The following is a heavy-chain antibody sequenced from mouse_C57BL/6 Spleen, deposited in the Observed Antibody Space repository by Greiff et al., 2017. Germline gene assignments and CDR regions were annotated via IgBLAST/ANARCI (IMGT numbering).Heavy chain of an antibody. CDR3: ASSGHAMDD. J-gene: IGHJ4*01. D-gene: IGHD3-1*01. CDR1: GYTFTSYW. Sequence: QVQLQQPGAELVMPGASVKLSCKASGYTFTSYWMHWVKQRPGQGLEWIGEIDPSDSYTNYNQKFKGKSTLTVDKSSSTAYMQLSSLTSEDSAVYYCASSGHAMDDWGQGTSVTVSS. V-gene: IGHV1-69*01. CDR2: IDPSDSYT.